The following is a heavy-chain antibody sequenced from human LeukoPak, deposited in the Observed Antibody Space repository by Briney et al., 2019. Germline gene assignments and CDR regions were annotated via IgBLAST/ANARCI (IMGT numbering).Heavy chain of an antibody. D-gene: IGHD5-18*01. V-gene: IGHV4-39*07. CDR3: ARGRYSFGY. J-gene: IGHJ4*02. Sequence: SETLSLTCTVSGGSISSGDYYWSWIRQPPGKGLEWIGEINHSGSTNYNPSLKSRVTISVDTSKNQFSLNLSSVTAADTAVYFCARGRYSFGYWGQGTLVTVSS. CDR2: INHSGST. CDR1: GGSISSGDYY.